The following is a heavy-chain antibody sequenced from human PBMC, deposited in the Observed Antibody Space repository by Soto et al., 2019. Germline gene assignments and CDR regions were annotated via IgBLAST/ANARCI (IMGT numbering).Heavy chain of an antibody. J-gene: IGHJ4*02. Sequence: GGSLRLSCIASGFSFGNDWMGWVRQAPGKGLEWVSAISGSGGSTYYADSVKGRFTISRDNSKNTLYLQMNSLRAEDTAVYYCVKGRAARLPPFFDYWGQGTLVTVSS. CDR3: VKGRAARLPPFFDY. V-gene: IGHV3-23*01. D-gene: IGHD6-6*01. CDR2: ISGSGGST. CDR1: GFSFGNDW.